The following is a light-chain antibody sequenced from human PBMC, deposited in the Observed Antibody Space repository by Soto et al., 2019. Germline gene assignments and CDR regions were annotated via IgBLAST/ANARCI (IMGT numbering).Light chain of an antibody. CDR2: GAS. V-gene: IGKV3-20*01. CDR3: QQYCSSPPHT. Sequence: EIVLTQSPGTLSLSPGERATLSCRASQSVSSSYLAWYQQKPGQAPRLLIYGASSRATGIPDRFSGSGSGTAFTLTISRLEPEDFAVYSCQQYCSSPPHTFGQGTKLEIK. CDR1: QSVSSSY. J-gene: IGKJ2*01.